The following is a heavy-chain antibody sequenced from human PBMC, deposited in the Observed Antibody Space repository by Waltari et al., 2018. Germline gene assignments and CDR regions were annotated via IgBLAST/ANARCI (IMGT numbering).Heavy chain of an antibody. D-gene: IGHD3-3*01. J-gene: IGHJ6*02. CDR1: GYTFTGYY. CDR2: INPTSVGT. Sequence: QVQLVQSGAEVKKPGASVKVSCKASGYTFTGYYMHWVRQAPGQGLEWMGWINPTSVGTNYEQKFQGRVTMTRDTSISTAYMELSRLRSDDTAVYYCARSRGRTIFGVVATGGMDVWGQGTTVTVSS. V-gene: IGHV1-2*02. CDR3: ARSRGRTIFGVVATGGMDV.